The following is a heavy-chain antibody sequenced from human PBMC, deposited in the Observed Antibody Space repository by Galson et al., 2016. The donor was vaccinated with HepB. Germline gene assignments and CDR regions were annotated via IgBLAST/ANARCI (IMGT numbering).Heavy chain of an antibody. J-gene: IGHJ4*02. CDR1: GFTFSNYW. D-gene: IGHD3-10*01. Sequence: SLRLSCAASGFTFSNYWMHWVRQAPGTGLVWVSHITIDGSTTTYADSVQGRFTISRDNAKNTLYLQMNSLRAEDTAVYYCARKGGIYSPWGYWGQGTLVTVSS. CDR3: ARKGGIYSPWGY. CDR2: ITIDGSTT. V-gene: IGHV3-74*01.